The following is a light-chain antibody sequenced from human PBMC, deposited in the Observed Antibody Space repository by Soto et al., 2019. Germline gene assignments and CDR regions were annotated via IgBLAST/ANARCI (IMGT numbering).Light chain of an antibody. J-gene: IGLJ2*01. Sequence: QSVLTQPASVSGSPGQSITISCTGTSSDVGGYNYVSWYQQHPAKVPKLIIYDVSNRPSGVSNRFSGSKSGNTASLTISGLQAEDEGDYYCSSYTSSSTQVFGGGTKVTVL. V-gene: IGLV2-14*01. CDR3: SSYTSSSTQV. CDR1: SSDVGGYNY. CDR2: DVS.